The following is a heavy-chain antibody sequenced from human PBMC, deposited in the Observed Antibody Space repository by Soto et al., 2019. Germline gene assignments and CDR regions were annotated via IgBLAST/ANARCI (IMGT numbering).Heavy chain of an antibody. Sequence: SETLSLTCTVSGGSVSSGSYYWSWIRQSPGKGLEWIGYIYYSGSTNYNPSLKSRVTISVDTSKNQFSLKLSSVTAADTAVYYCARDRGEVGSSGYYYIPHDAFDIWGQGTMVTVSS. D-gene: IGHD3-22*01. CDR2: IYYSGST. CDR3: ARDRGEVGSSGYYYIPHDAFDI. J-gene: IGHJ3*02. CDR1: GGSVSSGSYY. V-gene: IGHV4-61*01.